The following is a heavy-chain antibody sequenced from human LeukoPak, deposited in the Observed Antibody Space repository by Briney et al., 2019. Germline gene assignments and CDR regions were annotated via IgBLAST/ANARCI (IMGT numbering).Heavy chain of an antibody. D-gene: IGHD6-19*01. V-gene: IGHV1-3*01. CDR1: GYTFTSYA. CDR3: ARVVGYSSGWYKAFDI. J-gene: IGHJ3*02. Sequence: ASVKVSCKASGYTFTSYAMHWVRQAPGQRLEWMGWINAGNGNTKYSQKFQGRVTITRDTSASTAYMELSSLRSEDTAVYYCARVVGYSSGWYKAFDIWGQGTMVTVSS. CDR2: INAGNGNT.